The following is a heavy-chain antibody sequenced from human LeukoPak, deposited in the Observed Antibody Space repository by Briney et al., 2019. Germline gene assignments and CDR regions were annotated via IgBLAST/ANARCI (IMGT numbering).Heavy chain of an antibody. CDR1: GGSISSYY. D-gene: IGHD4-23*01. CDR3: ARDQTDYGGKGLSHYYGMDV. J-gene: IGHJ6*02. Sequence: PSETLSLTCTVSGGSISSYYWSWIRQPPGKGLEWIGYIYYSGSTNYNPSLKSRVTISVDTSKNQFSLKLSSVTAADTAVYYCARDQTDYGGKGLSHYYGMDVWAKGPRSPSP. CDR2: IYYSGST. V-gene: IGHV4-59*01.